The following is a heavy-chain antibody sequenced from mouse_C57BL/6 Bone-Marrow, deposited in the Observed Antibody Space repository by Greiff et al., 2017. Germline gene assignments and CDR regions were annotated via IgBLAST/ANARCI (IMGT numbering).Heavy chain of an antibody. CDR2: ISSGGSYT. V-gene: IGHV5-6*01. CDR1: GFTFSSYG. J-gene: IGHJ4*01. D-gene: IGHD1-1*01. CDR3: ARTPTTVGYAMDY. Sequence: EVKLVESGGDLVKPGGSLKLSCAASGFTFSSYGMSWVRQTPDKRLAWVATISSGGSYTYYPDSVKGRFTISRDNAKNTLYLQMSSLKSEDTAMYYCARTPTTVGYAMDYWGQGTSVTVSS.